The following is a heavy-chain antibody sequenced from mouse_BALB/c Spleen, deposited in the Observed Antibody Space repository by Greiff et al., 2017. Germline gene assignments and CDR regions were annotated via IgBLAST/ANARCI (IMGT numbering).Heavy chain of an antibody. D-gene: IGHD2-1*01. V-gene: IGHV3-2*02. CDR2: ISYSGST. CDR3: ATRYGNYRKYYAMDY. J-gene: IGHJ4*01. Sequence: EVKLMESGPGLVKPSQSLSLTCTVTGYSITSDYAWNWIRQFPGNKLEWMGYISYSGSTSYNPSLKSRISITRDTSKNQFFLQLNSVTTEDTATYYCATRYGNYRKYYAMDYWGQGTSVTVSS. CDR1: GYSITSDYA.